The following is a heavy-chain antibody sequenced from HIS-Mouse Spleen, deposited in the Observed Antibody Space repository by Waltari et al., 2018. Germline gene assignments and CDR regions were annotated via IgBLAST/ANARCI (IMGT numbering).Heavy chain of an antibody. Sequence: QVQLVESGGGVVQPGRSLRLSCAASGFTFSSYGMHWVRQAPGKGLAWVAVRSYDGSKKDYADSVKGRVTISRDNSKNTLYLQMNSLRAEDTAVYYCAKASSGWLDYWGQGTLVTVSS. V-gene: IGHV3-30*18. CDR1: GFTFSSYG. D-gene: IGHD6-19*01. CDR3: AKASSGWLDY. CDR2: RSYDGSKK. J-gene: IGHJ4*02.